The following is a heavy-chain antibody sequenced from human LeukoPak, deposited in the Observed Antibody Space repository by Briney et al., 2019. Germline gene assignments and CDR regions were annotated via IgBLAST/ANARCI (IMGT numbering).Heavy chain of an antibody. CDR1: GGSISSGDYY. Sequence: SETLSLTCTVSGGSISSGDYYWSWIRQPPGKGLEWIGYIYCSGSTYYNPSLKSRVTISVDTSKNQFSLKLSSVTAADTAVYYCARVSGYSGYASFDPWGQGTLVTVSS. J-gene: IGHJ5*02. CDR3: ARVSGYSGYASFDP. CDR2: IYCSGST. V-gene: IGHV4-30-4*01. D-gene: IGHD5-12*01.